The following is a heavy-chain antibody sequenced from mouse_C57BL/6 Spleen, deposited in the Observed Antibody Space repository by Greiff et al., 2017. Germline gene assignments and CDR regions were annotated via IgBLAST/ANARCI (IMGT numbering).Heavy chain of an antibody. CDR2: INPGSGGT. J-gene: IGHJ4*01. CDR3: ARSYGVGYAMDD. D-gene: IGHD1-2*01. Sequence: VQLQQSGAELVRPGTSVKVSCKASGYAFTNYLIEWVKQRPGQGLEWIGVINPGSGGTNYNEKFKGKATLTADKSSSTAYMQLSSLTSEDSAVYFCARSYGVGYAMDDWGQGTSVTVSS. CDR1: GYAFTNYL. V-gene: IGHV1-54*01.